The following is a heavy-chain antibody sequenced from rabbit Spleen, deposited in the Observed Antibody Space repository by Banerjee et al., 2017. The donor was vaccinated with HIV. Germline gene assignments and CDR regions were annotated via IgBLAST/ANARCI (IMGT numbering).Heavy chain of an antibody. Sequence: QEQLVESGGGLVKPEGSLTLTCKASGFSFSDRDVMCWVRQAPGKGLEWIACINTATGKPVYATWAKGRFTISRTSSTTVTLQMTSLTAADTATYFCAASYVGYGDFFNFWGQGTLVTVS. CDR2: INTATGKP. CDR3: AASYVGYGDFFNF. V-gene: IGHV1S45*01. J-gene: IGHJ3*01. CDR1: GFSFSDRDV. D-gene: IGHD2-1*01.